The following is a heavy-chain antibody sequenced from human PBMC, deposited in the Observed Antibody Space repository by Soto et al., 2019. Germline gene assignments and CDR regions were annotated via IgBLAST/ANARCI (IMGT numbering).Heavy chain of an antibody. D-gene: IGHD3-22*01. CDR1: GGSVSSGDFY. V-gene: IGHV4-61*08. CDR3: ARGRSSGSDDAFDI. CDR2: IYYSGST. Sequence: SETLSLTCTVSGGSVSSGDFYWSWIRQPPGKGLEWIGYIYYSGSTNYNPSLKSRVTISVDTSKNQFSLKLSSVTAADTAVYYCARGRSSGSDDAFDIWGQGTMVTVSS. J-gene: IGHJ3*02.